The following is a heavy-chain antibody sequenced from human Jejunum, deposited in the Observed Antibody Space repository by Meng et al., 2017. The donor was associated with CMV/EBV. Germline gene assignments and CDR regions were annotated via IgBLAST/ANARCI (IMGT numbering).Heavy chain of an antibody. CDR1: DFVSSNSAA. CDR3: ARDPVFCLSCMDV. Sequence: DFVSSNSAAWNWIRQSPSRGLEWLGRTYYRSQWHTDYALSMRGRIAINPDTSKNHFSLQLTSVTPDDTAVYYCARDPVFCLSCMDVWGQGILVTVSS. CDR2: TYYRSQWHT. V-gene: IGHV6-1*01. J-gene: IGHJ4*02. D-gene: IGHD3-9*01.